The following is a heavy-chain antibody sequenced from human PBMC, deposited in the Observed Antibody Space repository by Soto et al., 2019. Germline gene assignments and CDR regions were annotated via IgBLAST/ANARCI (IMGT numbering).Heavy chain of an antibody. V-gene: IGHV1-18*01. Sequence: GASVKVSCKASGYTFTSYGISWVRQAPGQGLEWMGWISAYNGNTNYAQKLQGRVTMTTDTSTSTAYMELRSLRSDDTAVYYCARDSDAVYTAMVEYYGMYGWGQGTTVTVSS. CDR1: GYTFTSYG. D-gene: IGHD5-18*01. CDR2: ISAYNGNT. J-gene: IGHJ6*02. CDR3: ARDSDAVYTAMVEYYGMYG.